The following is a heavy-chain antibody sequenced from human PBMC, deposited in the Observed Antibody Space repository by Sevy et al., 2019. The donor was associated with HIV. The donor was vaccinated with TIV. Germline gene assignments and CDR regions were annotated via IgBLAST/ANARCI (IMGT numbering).Heavy chain of an antibody. CDR1: GFTFSSYG. Sequence: GGSLRLSCAASGFTFSSYGMHWVRQAPGKGLEWVAVIWYDGSNKYYADSVKGRFTIARENSKNTLYLQMNSLRAEDTAVYYCARDGLGTSSEEDYYMDVWGKGTTVTVSS. D-gene: IGHD1-1*01. V-gene: IGHV3-33*01. J-gene: IGHJ6*03. CDR2: IWYDGSNK. CDR3: ARDGLGTSSEEDYYMDV.